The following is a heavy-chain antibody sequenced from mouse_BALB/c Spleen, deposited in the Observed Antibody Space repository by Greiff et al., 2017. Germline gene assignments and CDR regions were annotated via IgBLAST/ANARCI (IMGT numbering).Heavy chain of an antibody. V-gene: IGHV2-2*02. D-gene: IGHD1-1*01. CDR2: IWSGGST. CDR3: ARGADYYGSRGFAY. Sequence: VQLQQSGPGLVQPSHCLSITCTVSGFSFTSYGVHWVRQSPGKGLEWLGVIWSGGSTDYNAAFISRLSISKDNSNSQVFLKMHRLQANDTAIYYCARGADYYGSRGFAYWGQGTLVTVSA. CDR1: GFSFTSYG. J-gene: IGHJ3*01.